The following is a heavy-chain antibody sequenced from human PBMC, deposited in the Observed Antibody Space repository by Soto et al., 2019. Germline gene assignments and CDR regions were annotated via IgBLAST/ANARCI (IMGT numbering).Heavy chain of an antibody. V-gene: IGHV1-2*04. Sequence: ASVKVSCKASGYTFTGYYMHWVRQAPGQGLEWMGWINPNSGGTNYAQKFQGWVTMTRDTSISTAYMELSRLRSDDTAVYYSARTLHGSGTLLDYWGQGTLVTVSS. CDR1: GYTFTGYY. J-gene: IGHJ4*02. CDR3: ARTLHGSGTLLDY. D-gene: IGHD3-10*01. CDR2: INPNSGGT.